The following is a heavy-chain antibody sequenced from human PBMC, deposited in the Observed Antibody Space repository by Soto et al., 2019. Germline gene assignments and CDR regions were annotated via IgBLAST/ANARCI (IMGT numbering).Heavy chain of an antibody. CDR3: AQDTTRGVYYFAF. V-gene: IGHV3-23*01. J-gene: IGHJ4*02. Sequence: GGSLRLSCAASGFTFRSYAMSWVRQTPGKGLEWLSSISGGGGNIYYADSVKGRFTISRDNSKNTLYLQMNSLRVEDTAIYFCAQDTTRGVYYFAFWRQGALVTVSS. CDR2: ISGGGGNI. D-gene: IGHD1-1*01. CDR1: GFTFRSYA.